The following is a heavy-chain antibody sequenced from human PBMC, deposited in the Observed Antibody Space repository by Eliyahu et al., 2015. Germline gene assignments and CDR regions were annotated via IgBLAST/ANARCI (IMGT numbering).Heavy chain of an antibody. Sequence: EVQLVESGGGLVQPGGSLRLSCAASGFTVTTNYLGXVRQAPGKGLGWVSIIYNGGATYYADSVKGRFSISRDHSQNTVFLQMNSLRAEDTAVYYCADSRDGSQAGRMDVWGQGTTVTVSS. V-gene: IGHV3-66*01. CDR1: GFTVTTNY. D-gene: IGHD5-24*01. CDR2: IYNGGAT. J-gene: IGHJ6*02. CDR3: ADSRDGSQAGRMDV.